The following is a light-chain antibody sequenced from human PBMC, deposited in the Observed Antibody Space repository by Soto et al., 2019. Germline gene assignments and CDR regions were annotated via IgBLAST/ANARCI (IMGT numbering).Light chain of an antibody. CDR3: QVYDYISAAFT. V-gene: IGKV1-33*01. J-gene: IGKJ3*01. CDR1: QDIRQY. Sequence: DIPMTQSPSSLSASIGDRVTITCQASQDIRQYLNWYQQKPGKAPKLLIYDASRLETGVPSRFSGSGSGTDFTFTLSGLQPEDIATHYWQVYDYISAAFTFGPGTKVDLK. CDR2: DAS.